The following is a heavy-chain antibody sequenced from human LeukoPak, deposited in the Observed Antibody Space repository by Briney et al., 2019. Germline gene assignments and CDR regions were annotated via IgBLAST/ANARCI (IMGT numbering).Heavy chain of an antibody. V-gene: IGHV1-18*01. J-gene: IGHJ5*02. Sequence: GASVTVSCKASGYTFTSYGISWVRQAPGQGLEWMGWISAYNGNTNYAQKLQGRVTMTTDTSTSTAYMELRSLRSDDTAVYYCARAYGDYRTGWFDPWGQGTLVTVSS. CDR1: GYTFTSYG. CDR2: ISAYNGNT. D-gene: IGHD4-17*01. CDR3: ARAYGDYRTGWFDP.